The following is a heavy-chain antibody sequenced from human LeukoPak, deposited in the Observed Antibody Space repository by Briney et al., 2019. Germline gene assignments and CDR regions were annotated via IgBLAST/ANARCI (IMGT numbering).Heavy chain of an antibody. D-gene: IGHD2-15*01. CDR2: IYSGGST. CDR1: GFTVSSNY. J-gene: IGHJ6*02. V-gene: IGHV3-66*02. Sequence: PGGSLRLSCAASGFTVSSNYMSWVRQAPGKGLEWVSVIYSGGSTYYADSVKGRFTISRDNSKNTLYLQMNSLRAEDTAVYYCAREVADYYYGMDVWGQGTTVTVSS. CDR3: AREVADYYYGMDV.